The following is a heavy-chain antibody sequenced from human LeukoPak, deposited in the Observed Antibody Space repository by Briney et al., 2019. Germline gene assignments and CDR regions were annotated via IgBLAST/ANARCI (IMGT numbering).Heavy chain of an antibody. V-gene: IGHV4-59*08. Sequence: SETLSLTCTVSGGSISSYYWSWIRQPPGKGLEWIGYIYYSGSTNCNPALKSRVTISVDTSENQFSLKLSSATAADTAVYYCARRVTTDYYYGMDVWGQGTTVTVSS. J-gene: IGHJ6*02. CDR2: IYYSGST. CDR1: GGSISSYY. CDR3: ARRVTTDYYYGMDV. D-gene: IGHD4-11*01.